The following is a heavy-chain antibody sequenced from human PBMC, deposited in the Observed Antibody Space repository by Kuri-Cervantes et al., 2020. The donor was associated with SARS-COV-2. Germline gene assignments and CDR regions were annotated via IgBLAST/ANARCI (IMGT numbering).Heavy chain of an antibody. V-gene: IGHV1-46*01. CDR1: GYTFTSYY. CDR3: ARGVSHIAAAGLYYFDY. CDR2: INPSGGGT. D-gene: IGHD6-13*01. Sequence: ASVKVSCKASGYTFTSYYMHWVRQAPGQGLEWMGIINPSGGGTSYAQKFQGRVTMTRDTSTSTVYMELSSLRSEDTAVYYCARGVSHIAAAGLYYFDYWGQGTLVTVSS. J-gene: IGHJ4*02.